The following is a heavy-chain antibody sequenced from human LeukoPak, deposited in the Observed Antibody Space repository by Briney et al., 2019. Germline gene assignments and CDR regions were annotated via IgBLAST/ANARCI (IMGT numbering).Heavy chain of an antibody. CDR1: GAFITNSHW. CDR3: ATYSTGFDI. CDR2: IYHSGTT. V-gene: IGHV4-4*02. J-gene: IGHJ3*02. D-gene: IGHD6-19*01. Sequence: PSETLSLTCAVSGAFITNSHWWSWARQPPGKGLEWIGEIYHSGTTNYNPSLQSRVTMSVDKSKNQFSLKLSSVTAADTAVYYCATYSTGFDIWGQGTVVTVSS.